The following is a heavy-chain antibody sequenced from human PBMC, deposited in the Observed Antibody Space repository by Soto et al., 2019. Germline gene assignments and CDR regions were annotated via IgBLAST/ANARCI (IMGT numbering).Heavy chain of an antibody. CDR2: IYYSGNT. D-gene: IGHD1-1*01. V-gene: IGHV4-59*06. Sequence: PYVKLSRTRCVAYDSLGRNSWSWVRQPPGKGLEWIGNIYYSGNTYYNPSLKSRLIISIDTSKNQFSLKVGSVTAADTAVDYCASSSLYGMDVWGQGTTVT. J-gene: IGHJ6*02. CDR1: YDSLGRNS. CDR3: ASSSLYGMDV.